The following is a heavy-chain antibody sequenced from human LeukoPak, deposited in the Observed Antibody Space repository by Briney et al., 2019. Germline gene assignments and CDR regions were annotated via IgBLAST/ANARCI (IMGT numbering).Heavy chain of an antibody. V-gene: IGHV5-10-1*01. CDR1: GYSFTSYW. J-gene: IGHJ4*02. CDR3: ARLGYCSSTSCPIDY. Sequence: GESLRISCKGSGYSFTSYWISWVRQMPGEGLEWVGRIDPSDSYTNYSPSFQGHVTISADKSISTAYLQWSSLKASDTAMYYCARLGYCSSTSCPIDYWGQGTLVTVSS. CDR2: IDPSDSYT. D-gene: IGHD2-2*01.